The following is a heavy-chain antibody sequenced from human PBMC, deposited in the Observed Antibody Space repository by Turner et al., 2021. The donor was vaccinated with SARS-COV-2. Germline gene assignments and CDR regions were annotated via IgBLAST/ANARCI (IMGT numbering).Heavy chain of an antibody. CDR2: ISSSASTI. J-gene: IGHJ4*02. CDR1: GFTFTTYE. D-gene: IGHD6-13*01. Sequence: EVQLVESGGGLVQHGGSLRLSCSASGFTFTTYEMNWVRQVPGKGLEWVSYISSSASTIYYADSVKGRFTISRDNAKNSLYLQMNSLRAEDTALYYCARVYSSSSGKGVDYWGQGTLVTVSS. V-gene: IGHV3-48*03. CDR3: ARVYSSSSGKGVDY.